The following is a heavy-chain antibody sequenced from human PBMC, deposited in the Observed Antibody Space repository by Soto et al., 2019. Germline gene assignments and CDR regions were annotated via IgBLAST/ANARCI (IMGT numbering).Heavy chain of an antibody. Sequence: SETLSLTCSVYGGSFIDYYWSWSRQPPGKGLEWIGEINHSGSTNYNPSLKSRVTISVHTSKNQFSLKLSSVTAADTAVYYCARARKGSGSDYYYHYGMDVWGKGTTVTVSS. CDR1: GGSFIDYY. CDR2: INHSGST. D-gene: IGHD3-3*01. J-gene: IGHJ6*04. CDR3: ARARKGSGSDYYYHYGMDV. V-gene: IGHV4-34*01.